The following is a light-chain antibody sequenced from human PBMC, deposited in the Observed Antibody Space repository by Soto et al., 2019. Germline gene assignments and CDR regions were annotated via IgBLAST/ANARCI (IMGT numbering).Light chain of an antibody. CDR2: GAS. CDR3: QQRSNWTIT. CDR1: QSVRTK. Sequence: EIVMTQSPDTLYVSPGEGATLSCRASQSVRTKLAWYQQKAGQAPRLLIYGASTRATGIPDRFSGSGPGTDFTLTISSLEPEDFAVYYCQQRSNWTITFGQGTRLEIK. J-gene: IGKJ5*01. V-gene: IGKV3-11*01.